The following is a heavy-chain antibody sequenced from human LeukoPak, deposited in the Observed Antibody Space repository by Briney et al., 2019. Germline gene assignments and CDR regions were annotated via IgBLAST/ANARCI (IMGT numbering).Heavy chain of an antibody. Sequence: GSLRLSCAASGFTFGDYGMSWVRQAPGKGLEWVSGINWNGGSTGYADSVKGRFTISRDNAKNSLYLQMNSLRAEDTALYYCARAPYYYDSSGYIYDYWGQGTLVTVSS. J-gene: IGHJ4*02. V-gene: IGHV3-20*04. D-gene: IGHD3-22*01. CDR3: ARAPYYYDSSGYIYDY. CDR1: GFTFGDYG. CDR2: INWNGGST.